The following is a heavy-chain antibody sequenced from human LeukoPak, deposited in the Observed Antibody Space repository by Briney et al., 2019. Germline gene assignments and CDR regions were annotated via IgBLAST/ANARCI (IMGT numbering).Heavy chain of an antibody. CDR2: ISAYNGNT. Sequence: GASVKVSCKASGYTFTSYGISWVRQAPGQGLEWMGWISAYNGNTNYAQKLQGRVTMTTDTSTSTAYMELRSLRSDDTAVYYCARRAQRLDYGGNFDYWGQGTLVTVSS. J-gene: IGHJ4*02. CDR1: GYTFTSYG. D-gene: IGHD4-23*01. V-gene: IGHV1-18*01. CDR3: ARRAQRLDYGGNFDY.